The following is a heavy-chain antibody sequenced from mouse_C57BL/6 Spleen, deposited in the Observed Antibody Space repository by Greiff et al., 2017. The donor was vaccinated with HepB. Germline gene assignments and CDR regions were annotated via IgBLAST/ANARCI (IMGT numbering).Heavy chain of an antibody. CDR2: IDPEDGDT. CDR3: TTSLIYDGYPGFAY. CDR1: GFNIKDYY. Sequence: EVQLQQSGAELVRPGASVKLSCTASGFNIKDYYMHWVKQRPEQGLEWIGRIDPEDGDTEYAPKFQGKATMTADTSSNTAYLQLSSLTSEDTAVYDCTTSLIYDGYPGFAYWGQGTLVTVSA. J-gene: IGHJ3*01. D-gene: IGHD2-3*01. V-gene: IGHV14-1*01.